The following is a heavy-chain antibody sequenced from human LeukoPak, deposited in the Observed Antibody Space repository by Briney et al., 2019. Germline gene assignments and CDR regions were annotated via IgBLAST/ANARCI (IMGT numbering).Heavy chain of an antibody. V-gene: IGHV1-8*01. CDR1: GYTFTSHD. D-gene: IGHD6-13*01. CDR2: MNPNSGNT. J-gene: IGHJ4*02. Sequence: ASVKVSCKASGYTFTSHDINWVRQATGQGLEWMGWMNPNSGNTGYARKFQGRVTMTRNTSISTAYMELSSLRSEDTAVYYCARSLGRDSSSWYFLVEWGYYFDYWGQGTLVTVSS. CDR3: ARSLGRDSSSWYFLVEWGYYFDY.